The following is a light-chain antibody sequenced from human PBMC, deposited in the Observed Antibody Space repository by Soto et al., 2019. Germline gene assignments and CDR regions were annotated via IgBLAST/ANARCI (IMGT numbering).Light chain of an antibody. Sequence: QSVLTQPASVSGSPGQSITISCTGTSNDVGAYDYVSWYQQHPGKAPKLIIYEVTYRPSGVSNRFSGSQSGNTASLTISGLQAEDEADYYCSSYRGSSTLIFGGGTKVTVL. CDR2: EVT. CDR3: SSYRGSSTLI. CDR1: SNDVGAYDY. J-gene: IGLJ2*01. V-gene: IGLV2-14*01.